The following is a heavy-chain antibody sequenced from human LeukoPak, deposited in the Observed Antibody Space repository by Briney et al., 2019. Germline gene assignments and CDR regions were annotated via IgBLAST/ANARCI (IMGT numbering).Heavy chain of an antibody. D-gene: IGHD2-2*01. CDR3: AREERRLHCSSTSCPTGDAFDI. V-gene: IGHV1-69*04. CDR1: GGTFSSYA. Sequence: ASVKVSCKAPGGTFSSYAISWVRQAPGQGLEWMGRIIPILGIANYAQKFQGRVTITADKSTSTAYMELSSLRSEDTAVYYCAREERRLHCSSTSCPTGDAFDIWGQGTMVTVSS. CDR2: IIPILGIA. J-gene: IGHJ3*02.